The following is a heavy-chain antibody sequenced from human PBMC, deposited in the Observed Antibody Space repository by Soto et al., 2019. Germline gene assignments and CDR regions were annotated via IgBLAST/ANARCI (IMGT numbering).Heavy chain of an antibody. Sequence: NPSETLSLTCTVSGGSISSYYWSWIRQPPGKGLEWIGYIYYSGSTNYNPSLKSRVTISVDTSKNQFSLKLSSVTAADTAVYYCARAYGSGSYYNAIDYWGQGTLVTVSS. J-gene: IGHJ4*02. CDR1: GGSISSYY. CDR2: IYYSGST. CDR3: ARAYGSGSYYNAIDY. V-gene: IGHV4-59*01. D-gene: IGHD3-10*01.